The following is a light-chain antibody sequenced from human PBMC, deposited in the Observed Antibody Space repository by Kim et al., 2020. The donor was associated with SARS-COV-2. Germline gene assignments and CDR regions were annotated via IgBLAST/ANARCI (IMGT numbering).Light chain of an antibody. Sequence: SYELTQPPSVSVSPGQTASITCSVDKLGDKYACWYQQKPGQSPVLVIYQDSKRPSGIPERFSGSNSGNTATLTISGTQAMDEADYYCQAWDSSTVVFGTG. CDR2: QDS. CDR3: QAWDSSTVV. CDR1: KLGDKY. J-gene: IGLJ1*01. V-gene: IGLV3-1*01.